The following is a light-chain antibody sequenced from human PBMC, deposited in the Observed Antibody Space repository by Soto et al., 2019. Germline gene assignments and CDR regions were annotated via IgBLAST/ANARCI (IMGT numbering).Light chain of an antibody. J-gene: IGLJ2*01. CDR1: SGHSNYA. Sequence: QSVLTQSPSASASLGASVKLTRTLTSGHSNYAIAWHQQQPEKGPRYLMRLNRDGSHSKGAATPNRFSGSSSGAERYLTSASLQSEDAADYHCQTWGTGIVIVGGGTKPAAL. CDR2: LNRDGSH. V-gene: IGLV4-69*01. CDR3: QTWGTGIVI.